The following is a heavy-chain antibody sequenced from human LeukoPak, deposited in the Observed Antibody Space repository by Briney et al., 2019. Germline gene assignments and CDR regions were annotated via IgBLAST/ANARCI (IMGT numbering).Heavy chain of an antibody. CDR3: ARDEDYGDSVGY. CDR1: GFTFSSDW. CDR2: IKQDGSEK. Sequence: GGSLRLSCAASGFTFSSDWMSCVRQAPGKGLEWVANIKQDGSEKYYVDSVKGRFTISRDNAKNSLYLQMNSLRAEDTAVYYCARDEDYGDSVGYWGQGTLVTVSS. J-gene: IGHJ4*02. D-gene: IGHD4-17*01. V-gene: IGHV3-7*01.